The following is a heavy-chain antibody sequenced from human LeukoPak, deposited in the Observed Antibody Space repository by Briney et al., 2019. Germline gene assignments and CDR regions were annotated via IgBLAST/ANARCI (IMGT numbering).Heavy chain of an antibody. Sequence: ASVKVSCTASGYTFTIYGISWVRQAPGQGLEWMGWISAYNGNTNYAQKLQGRVTMTTDTPTSTAYMELRSLRSDDTAVYYCARRWKICSGGSCYDAFDIWGQGTMVTVSS. J-gene: IGHJ3*02. V-gene: IGHV1-18*01. CDR1: GYTFTIYG. CDR3: ARRWKICSGGSCYDAFDI. D-gene: IGHD2-15*01. CDR2: ISAYNGNT.